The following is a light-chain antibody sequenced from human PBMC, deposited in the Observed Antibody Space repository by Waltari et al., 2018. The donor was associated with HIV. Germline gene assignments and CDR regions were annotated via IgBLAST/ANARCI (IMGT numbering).Light chain of an antibody. Sequence: VPPQPHSASETPGHTLTIYRSVLSSNIGRTTVNRYQQLPGTAPILLIYSNNQRPSGVPDRFSGSKSGTSASLAIGGLQSEDEADYYCAAWDDSLNGHVVFGGGTKLTVL. CDR3: AAWDDSLNGHVV. V-gene: IGLV1-44*01. J-gene: IGLJ2*01. CDR2: SNN. CDR1: SSNIGRTT.